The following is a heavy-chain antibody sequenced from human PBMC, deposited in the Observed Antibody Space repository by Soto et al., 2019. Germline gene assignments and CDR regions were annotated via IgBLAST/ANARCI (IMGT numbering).Heavy chain of an antibody. CDR1: GYSFTSYW. CDR3: ARIPYSSGWFYFDY. D-gene: IGHD6-19*01. V-gene: IGHV5-51*01. Sequence: GESLNISYKGSGYSFTSYWIGWVRQMPGKGLEWMGIIYPGDSDTRYSPSFQGQVTISADKSISTAYLQWSSLKASDTAMYYCARIPYSSGWFYFDYWGQGTLVTVSS. J-gene: IGHJ4*02. CDR2: IYPGDSDT.